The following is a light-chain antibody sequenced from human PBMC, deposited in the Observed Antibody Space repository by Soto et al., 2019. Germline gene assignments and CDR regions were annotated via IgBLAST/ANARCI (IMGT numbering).Light chain of an antibody. CDR2: GAS. J-gene: IGKJ1*01. V-gene: IGKV1-5*01. Sequence: DIQLTQSPPTLSASVGDRVTITCRASQSVGIWLARYQHKPGKAPKVFVYGASSLETGVPSRFGGSGSATEYTLVINGLQADDSATYYGQQYFAYPLTFGQGTKVEVK. CDR3: QQYFAYPLT. CDR1: QSVGIW.